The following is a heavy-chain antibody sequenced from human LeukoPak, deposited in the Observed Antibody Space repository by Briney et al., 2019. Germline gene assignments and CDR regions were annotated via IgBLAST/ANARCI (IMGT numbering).Heavy chain of an antibody. Sequence: SETLSLTCAAYGGSFSGYYWSWIRQPPGKGLEWIGEINHSGSTNYNPSLKSRVTISVDTSKNQFSLKLSSVTAADTAVYYCARDGAHKNHYYSYYYMDVWGKGTTVTVSS. CDR1: GGSFSGYY. CDR3: ARDGAHKNHYYSYYYMDV. D-gene: IGHD3-16*01. CDR2: INHSGST. V-gene: IGHV4-34*01. J-gene: IGHJ6*03.